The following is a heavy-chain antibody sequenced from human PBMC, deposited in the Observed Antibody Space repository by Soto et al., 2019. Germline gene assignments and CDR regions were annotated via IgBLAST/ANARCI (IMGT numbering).Heavy chain of an antibody. Sequence: SVKVSCKASRGTFSSYAISWVRQAPGQGLEWMGGIIPIFGTANYAQKFQGRVTITADESTSTAYMELSSLRSEDTAVYYCARGGAYYDSHMDVWGQGTTVTVSS. D-gene: IGHD3-9*01. CDR1: RGTFSSYA. CDR2: IIPIFGTA. J-gene: IGHJ6*02. V-gene: IGHV1-69*13. CDR3: ARGGAYYDSHMDV.